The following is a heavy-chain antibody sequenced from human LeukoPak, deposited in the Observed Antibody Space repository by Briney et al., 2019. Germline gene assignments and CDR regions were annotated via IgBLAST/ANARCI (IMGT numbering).Heavy chain of an antibody. V-gene: IGHV4-34*01. D-gene: IGHD6-19*01. J-gene: IGHJ4*02. CDR3: ASGYSSGWSSN. Sequence: PSETLSPTCAVYGGSFSGYYWSWIRQPPGKGLEWIGEINHSGSTNYNPSLKSRVTISVDTSKNQFSLKLSSVTAADTAVYYCASGYSSGWSSNWGQGTLVTVSS. CDR2: INHSGST. CDR1: GGSFSGYY.